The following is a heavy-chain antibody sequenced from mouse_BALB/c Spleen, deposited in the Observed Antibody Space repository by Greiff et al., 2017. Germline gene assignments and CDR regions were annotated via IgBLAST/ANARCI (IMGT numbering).Heavy chain of an antibody. J-gene: IGHJ2*01. V-gene: IGHV5-6-4*01. D-gene: IGHD1-1*01. CDR3: TRDGVVEGDFDY. CDR2: ISSGGSYT. Sequence: EVMLVESGGGLVKPGGSLKLSCAASGFTFSSYTMSWVRQTPEKRLEWVATISSGGSYTYYPDSVKGRFTISRDNAKNTLYLQMSSLKSEDTAMYYCTRDGVVEGDFDYWGQGTTLTVSS. CDR1: GFTFSSYT.